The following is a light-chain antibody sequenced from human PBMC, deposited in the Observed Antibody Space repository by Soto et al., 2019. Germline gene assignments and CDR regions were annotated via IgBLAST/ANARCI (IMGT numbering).Light chain of an antibody. CDR3: QQYDTSIWAYT. CDR1: QSVSSSY. J-gene: IGKJ2*01. CDR2: GAS. Sequence: EVVLTQYPVTLSLSPGERATLSCRASQSVSSSYLAWYQQKPGQAPRLLIYGASSRATGIPDRFSGSGSGTDFTLTISRLEPEDFAVYYCQQYDTSIWAYTFGQGTKLEIK. V-gene: IGKV3-20*01.